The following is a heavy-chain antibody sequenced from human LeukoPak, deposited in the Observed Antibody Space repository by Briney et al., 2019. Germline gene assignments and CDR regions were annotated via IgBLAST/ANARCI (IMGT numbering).Heavy chain of an antibody. Sequence: GESLKISCKSSGYSFISYWIGWVRQMPGKGLEWMGIIYPGDSDTRYSPSFQGQVTFSADKSISTAHLQWSSLKASGTAMYYCARRSVQLERHPFFDYWGQGTLVTVSS. CDR2: IYPGDSDT. V-gene: IGHV5-51*01. CDR3: ARRSVQLERHPFFDY. CDR1: GYSFISYW. J-gene: IGHJ4*02. D-gene: IGHD1-1*01.